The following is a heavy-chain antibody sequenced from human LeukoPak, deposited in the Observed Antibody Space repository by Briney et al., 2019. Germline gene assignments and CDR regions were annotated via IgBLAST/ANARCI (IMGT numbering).Heavy chain of an antibody. V-gene: IGHV3-74*01. D-gene: IGHD1-26*01. J-gene: IGHJ4*02. CDR3: AREAKVGGALQY. CDR1: GFIFSDYW. Sequence: GGFLRLSCAASGFIFSDYWMHWVRQAPGKGLVWVSRINTDGGFTRYADSVQGRFIISRDTAKNTLFLQMNSLRAEDTAVYYCAREAKVGGALQYWGQGILVTVSS. CDR2: INTDGGFT.